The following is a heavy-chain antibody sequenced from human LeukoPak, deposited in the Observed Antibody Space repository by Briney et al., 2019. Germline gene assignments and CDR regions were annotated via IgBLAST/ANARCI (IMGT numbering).Heavy chain of an antibody. CDR1: GFTFSSYS. Sequence: PGGSLRLSCAASGFTFSSYSMNWVRQAPGKGLEWVSSISSSSSYIYYADSVKGRFTISRDNAKNSLYLQMNSLRAEDTAVYYCARETGNSGSYYFDYWGQGTLVTASS. V-gene: IGHV3-21*01. D-gene: IGHD1-26*01. CDR2: ISSSSSYI. J-gene: IGHJ4*02. CDR3: ARETGNSGSYYFDY.